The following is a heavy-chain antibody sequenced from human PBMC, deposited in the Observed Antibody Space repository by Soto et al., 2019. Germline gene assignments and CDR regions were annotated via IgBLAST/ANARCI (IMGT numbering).Heavy chain of an antibody. V-gene: IGHV3-21*06. J-gene: IGHJ4*02. CDR1: GFTFTRYS. CDR2: ISSTTNYI. CDR3: ARESEDLSSNLDY. Sequence: PGGSLRLSCAASGFTFTRYSMDWVRQAPGKGLEWVAPISSTTNYIYYGESLKGRLTISRDNAKNSMYLQMNTLRAEDTAVYYCARESEDLSSNLDYWGQGTLVTVSS.